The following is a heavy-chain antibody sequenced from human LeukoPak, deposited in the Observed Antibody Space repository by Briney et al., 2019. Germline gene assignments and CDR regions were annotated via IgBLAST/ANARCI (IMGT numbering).Heavy chain of an antibody. CDR3: AREWIQLFSSYYYGMDV. CDR1: GFTFSDYY. Sequence: GGSLRLSCAASGFTFSDYYMSWIRQAPGKGLEWVSYISSSGSTIYYADSVKGRFTISRDNAKNSLYLQMNSLRAEDTAVYYCAREWIQLFSSYYYGMDVWGQGTTVTVSS. D-gene: IGHD5-18*01. V-gene: IGHV3-11*01. CDR2: ISSSGSTI. J-gene: IGHJ6*02.